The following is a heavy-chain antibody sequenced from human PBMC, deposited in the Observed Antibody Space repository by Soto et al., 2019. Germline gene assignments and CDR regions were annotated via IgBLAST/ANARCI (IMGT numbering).Heavy chain of an antibody. J-gene: IGHJ4*02. CDR3: ARDIVATIGGFDN. V-gene: IGHV3-7*01. CDR2: IKVDGSEK. Sequence: EVQLVESGGGLVQPGGSLRLSCAASGFTFSSYWMSWVRQAPGKGLEWLANIKVDGSEKYYVDSVKGRFTISRDNAKKSVYLQMISLIVEDTAGYYCARDIVATIGGFDNWGLGAMVIVSS. CDR1: GFTFSSYW. D-gene: IGHD5-12*01.